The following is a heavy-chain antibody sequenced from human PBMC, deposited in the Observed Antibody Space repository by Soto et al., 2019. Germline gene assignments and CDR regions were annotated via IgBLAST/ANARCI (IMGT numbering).Heavy chain of an antibody. CDR3: ATLNPMTTVPTDGSDWFDL. CDR2: IITIFGTA. Sequence: ASVKVSCKASGCTFSSYAISWVRQAPGQGLEWMGGIITIFGTANYAQKFQGRVTITADESTSTAYMELSSLRSEDTAVYYCATLNPMTTVPTDGSDWFDLWGQGTLVTVSS. CDR1: GCTFSSYA. D-gene: IGHD4-4*01. V-gene: IGHV1-69*13. J-gene: IGHJ5*02.